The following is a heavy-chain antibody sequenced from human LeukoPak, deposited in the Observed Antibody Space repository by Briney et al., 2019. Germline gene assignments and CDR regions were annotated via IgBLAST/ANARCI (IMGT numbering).Heavy chain of an antibody. CDR2: IYYSGSA. CDR3: ARDRYSGAYWGYFDY. D-gene: IGHD1-26*01. J-gene: IGHJ4*02. Sequence: PSETLSLTCTVSGGSISTYYWSWIRQPPGKGLEWIGYIYYSGSANYNPSLKSRVTVSLDTSKNRFSLTLNSVTAADTAVYYCARDRYSGAYWGYFDYWGQGTLVTVSS. CDR1: GGSISTYY. V-gene: IGHV4-59*01.